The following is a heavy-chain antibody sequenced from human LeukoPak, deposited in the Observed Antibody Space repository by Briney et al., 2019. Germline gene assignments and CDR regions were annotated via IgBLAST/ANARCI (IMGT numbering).Heavy chain of an antibody. Sequence: GGSLRLSCAASGFTFSTYAMTWVRQAPGKGLEWVSSIRDRTYYADSAKGRFTISRDDSRNTLYLQMNSLGAGDTAVYYCAKSWRSYDSSTSYYAFDLWGQGTTVTVSS. CDR1: GFTFSTYA. V-gene: IGHV3-23*01. D-gene: IGHD3-22*01. CDR3: AKSWRSYDSSTSYYAFDL. CDR2: IRDRT. J-gene: IGHJ3*01.